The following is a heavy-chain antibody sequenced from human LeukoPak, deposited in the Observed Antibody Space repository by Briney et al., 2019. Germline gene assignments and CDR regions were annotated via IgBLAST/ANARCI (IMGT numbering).Heavy chain of an antibody. CDR3: AKDLLYGAIFDY. J-gene: IGHJ4*02. CDR2: ISGSGGST. CDR1: GFTFSSYS. V-gene: IGHV3-23*01. Sequence: GGSLRLSCAASGFTFSSYSMNWVRQAPGKGLEWVSAISGSGGSTYYADSVKGRFTISRDNSKNTLYLQMNSLRAEDTAVYYCAKDLLYGAIFDYWGQGTLVTVSS. D-gene: IGHD3-16*01.